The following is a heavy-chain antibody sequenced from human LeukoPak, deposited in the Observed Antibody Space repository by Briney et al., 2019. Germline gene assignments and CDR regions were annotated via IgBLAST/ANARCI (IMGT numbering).Heavy chain of an antibody. Sequence: LSETLSLTCAVSGPGSFIGYYWSWIRQPPGRGLEWIGEVNHNGITNYNPSLKSRLTISLSTSKTQFSLNLTSVTAADSAVYYCARGTLTTMTNVLFDYWDQGSLVTVSS. J-gene: IGHJ4*02. CDR3: ARGTLTTMTNVLFDY. CDR1: GPGSFIGYY. V-gene: IGHV4-34*01. CDR2: VNHNGIT. D-gene: IGHD4-17*01.